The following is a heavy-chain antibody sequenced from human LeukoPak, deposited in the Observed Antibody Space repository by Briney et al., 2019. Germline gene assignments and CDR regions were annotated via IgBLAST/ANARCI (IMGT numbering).Heavy chain of an antibody. D-gene: IGHD3-10*01. CDR1: GFTFSSYG. CDR2: IWYDGSNK. J-gene: IGHJ4*02. CDR3: ARDGETYKWFDL. V-gene: IGHV3-33*01. Sequence: QPGGSPRLSCAASGFTFSSYGMHWVRQASGKGLEWVAVIWYDGSNKYYADSVKGRFTISRDNSKNTLYLQLNSLRAEDTAVYYCARDGETYKWFDLWGQGTQVTVSS.